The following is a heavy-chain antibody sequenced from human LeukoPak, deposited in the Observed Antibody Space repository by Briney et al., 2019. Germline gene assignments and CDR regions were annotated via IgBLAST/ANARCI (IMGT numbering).Heavy chain of an antibody. CDR1: GGSFSGYY. J-gene: IGHJ5*02. D-gene: IGHD4-17*01. CDR3: ARVRRYGDYVSRSNWFDP. V-gene: IGHV4-34*01. CDR2: INHSGSI. Sequence: PSETLSHTCAVYGGSFSGYYWSWLRQPPGKGLEWIGEINHSGSINYNPSLKSRVTISVDTSKNQFSLKLSSVTAADTAVYYCARVRRYGDYVSRSNWFDPWGQGTLVTVSS.